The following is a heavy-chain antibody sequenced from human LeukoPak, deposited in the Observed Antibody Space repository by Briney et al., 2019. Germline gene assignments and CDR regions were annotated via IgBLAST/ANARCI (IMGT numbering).Heavy chain of an antibody. J-gene: IGHJ4*02. V-gene: IGHV3-74*01. CDR1: GLTFRTTW. CDR2: MNGEGTTI. Sequence: GGSLRLSCATSGLTFRTTWMHWVRQAPGKGLMWVSRMNGEGTTIDYADSVKGRFTVSRDYAKNTLSLQMNNLRTEDTALYFCATARNFRFEYWGQGSLVIVSA. D-gene: IGHD1-7*01. CDR3: ATARNFRFEY.